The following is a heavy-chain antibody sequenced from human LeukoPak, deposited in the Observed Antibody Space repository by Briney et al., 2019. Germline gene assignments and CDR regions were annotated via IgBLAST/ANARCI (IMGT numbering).Heavy chain of an antibody. V-gene: IGHV1-2*02. Sequence: ASVKVSCKASGYTFTGYYMHWVRQAPGQGLEWMGWINPNSGGTNYAQKFRGRVTMTRDTSISTAYMELSRLRSDDTAVYYCARGRSRWIYSSSSGDYWGQGTLVTVSS. D-gene: IGHD6-13*01. CDR3: ARGRSRWIYSSSSGDY. CDR1: GYTFTGYY. J-gene: IGHJ4*02. CDR2: INPNSGGT.